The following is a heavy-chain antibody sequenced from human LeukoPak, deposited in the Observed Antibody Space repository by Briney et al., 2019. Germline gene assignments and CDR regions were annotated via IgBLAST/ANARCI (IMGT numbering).Heavy chain of an antibody. CDR2: VFHSGST. V-gene: IGHV4-59*08. D-gene: IGHD3-16*01. J-gene: IGHJ3*01. CDR3: ARLKRRGSFDINDAYYDAFDL. Sequence: SETLSLTCSVSGGSITSYFWTWIRQPPGKGLEWIGYVFHSGSTNYNPSLQSRVTVSVDTSKDQVSLRLTSVSAADTAVYFCARLKRRGSFDINDAYYDAFDLWGHGTMVTVSS. CDR1: GGSITSYF.